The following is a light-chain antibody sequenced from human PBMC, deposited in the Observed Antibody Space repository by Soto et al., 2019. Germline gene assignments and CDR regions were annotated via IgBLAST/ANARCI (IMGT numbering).Light chain of an antibody. CDR2: EVS. CDR1: GVGVDAFDY. CDR3: TSFTSSSTQV. Sequence: SPVTQPDSASGPPGQSSTISCNGTGVGVDAFDYVSWYQQHPGKAPKLMIFEVSDRPSGVSDRFSGSKSGSTASLTISGLQAEDEADYFCTSFTSSSTQVFGTGTKVTVL. V-gene: IGLV2-14*01. J-gene: IGLJ1*01.